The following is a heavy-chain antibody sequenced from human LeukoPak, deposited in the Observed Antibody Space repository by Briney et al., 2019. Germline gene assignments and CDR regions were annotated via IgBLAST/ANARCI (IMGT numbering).Heavy chain of an antibody. D-gene: IGHD2-21*02. V-gene: IGHV5-51*01. Sequence: GESLKISCKCSGYSFTSYWIGWVRQMPEKGLEWMGIIYPGDSNTRYSPSFQGQVTISADKSISTAFLQWSSLKASDTAIYYCARCGGDCFSHTFDYWGQGTLVTVSS. CDR1: GYSFTSYW. J-gene: IGHJ4*02. CDR2: IYPGDSNT. CDR3: ARCGGDCFSHTFDY.